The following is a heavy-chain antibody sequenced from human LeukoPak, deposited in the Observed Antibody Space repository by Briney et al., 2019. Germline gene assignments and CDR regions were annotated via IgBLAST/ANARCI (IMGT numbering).Heavy chain of an antibody. Sequence: PGGSLRLSCAPSGFPFSRYSMNWVRQSPGKGLEWVAYISTNSRTIYSGDSVKGRFSISRDNDKSLLYLQTENLRVEDTAVYYCTTYFDTTGYFEEAYDTWGQGTLVTVSA. CDR3: TTYFDTTGYFEEAYDT. V-gene: IGHV3-48*01. CDR2: ISTNSRTI. CDR1: GFPFSRYS. D-gene: IGHD3-22*01. J-gene: IGHJ4*03.